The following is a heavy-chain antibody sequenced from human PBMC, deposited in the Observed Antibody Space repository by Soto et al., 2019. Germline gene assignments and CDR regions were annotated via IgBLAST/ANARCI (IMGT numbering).Heavy chain of an antibody. CDR3: ARRYYYDSSTNWFDP. V-gene: IGHV3-21*01. J-gene: IGHJ5*02. D-gene: IGHD3-22*01. CDR2: ISTSSGYV. Sequence: GRSLRLSCADSGFTFSNYGFNWVRRAPGRGLEWVSSISTSSGYVYYADSVTGRFTISRGNAKNSVYLEMTALRAEDTAVYYCARRYYYDSSTNWFDPWGQGTLVIVSS. CDR1: GFTFSNYG.